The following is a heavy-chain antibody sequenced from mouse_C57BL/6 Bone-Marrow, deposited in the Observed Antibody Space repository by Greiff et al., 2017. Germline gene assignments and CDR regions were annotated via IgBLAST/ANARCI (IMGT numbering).Heavy chain of an antibody. J-gene: IGHJ2*01. CDR3: TREGVVRKGFDY. CDR1: GFTFSDAW. Sequence: EVKLMESGGGLVQPGGSMKLSCAASGFTFSDAWMDWVRQSPEKGLEWVAEIRNKANNHATYYAESVKGRFTISRDDSNSSVYLQMNSLRAEDTGIYYCTREGVVRKGFDYWGQGTTLTVSS. D-gene: IGHD1-3*01. CDR2: IRNKANNHAT. V-gene: IGHV6-6*01.